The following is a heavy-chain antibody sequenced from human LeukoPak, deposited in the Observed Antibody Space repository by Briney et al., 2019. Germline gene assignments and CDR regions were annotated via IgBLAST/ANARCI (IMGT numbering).Heavy chain of an antibody. Sequence: ASVTVSCKASGYTFTSYAMHWVRQAPGQRLEWMGWINAGNGNTKYSQKFQGRVTITRDTSASTAYMELSSLRSEDTAVYYCARESHYGDFDYWGQGTLVTVSS. CDR2: INAGNGNT. D-gene: IGHD4-17*01. CDR3: ARESHYGDFDY. V-gene: IGHV1-3*01. J-gene: IGHJ4*02. CDR1: GYTFTSYA.